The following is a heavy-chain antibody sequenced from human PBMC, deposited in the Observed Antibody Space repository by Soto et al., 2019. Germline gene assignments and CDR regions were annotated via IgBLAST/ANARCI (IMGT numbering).Heavy chain of an antibody. CDR1: GFIFNSYT. Sequence: PGGSLRLSCAASGFIFNSYTMNWVRQAPGKGLEWVSFITDTGSTKYADSVKGRFTISRDNARNSVFLQMNSLRDEDTAVYYCARDDCSGGNCYYYYNMDVWGQGTTVTVSS. CDR3: ARDDCSGGNCYYYYNMDV. J-gene: IGHJ6*02. CDR2: ITDTGST. V-gene: IGHV3-48*02. D-gene: IGHD2-15*01.